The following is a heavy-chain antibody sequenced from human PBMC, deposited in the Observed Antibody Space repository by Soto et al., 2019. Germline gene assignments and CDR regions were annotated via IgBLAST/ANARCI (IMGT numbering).Heavy chain of an antibody. Sequence: QLQLQESGPGLVKPSETLSLTCTVSGGSIKSSTYYWGWIRQPPGTGLEWIGNIYYSGSTYYKPSPKSRTNQTLDHAKKPFSLEVRFGTGAGTGFLYCWKKFWLGKLYDLGYLHWGQGTLVTVSS. V-gene: IGHV4-39*03. CDR3: WKKFWLGKLYDLGYLH. J-gene: IGHJ4*02. D-gene: IGHD3-10*01. CDR1: GGSIKSSTYY. CDR2: IYYSGST.